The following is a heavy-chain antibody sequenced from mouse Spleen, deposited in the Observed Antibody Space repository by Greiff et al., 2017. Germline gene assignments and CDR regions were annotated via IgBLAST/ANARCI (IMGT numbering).Heavy chain of an antibody. CDR2: INPNNGGT. V-gene: IGHV1-26*01. D-gene: IGHD1-1*01. J-gene: IGHJ1*03. CDR1: GYTFTDYY. CDR3: ARVTTVPWYFDV. Sequence: EVQLQQSGPELVKPGASVKISCKASGYTFTDYYMNWVKQSHGKSLEWIGDINPNNGGTSYNQKFKGKATLTVDKSSSTAYMELRSLTSEDSAVYYCARVTTVPWYFDVWGTGTTVTVSS.